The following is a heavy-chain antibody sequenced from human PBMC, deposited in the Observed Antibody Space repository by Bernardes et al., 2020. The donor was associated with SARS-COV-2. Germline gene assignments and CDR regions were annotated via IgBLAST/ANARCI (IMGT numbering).Heavy chain of an antibody. J-gene: IGHJ6*02. D-gene: IGHD1-26*01. CDR1: GFTFDDYA. V-gene: IGHV3-9*01. CDR3: AKDRGVWVGATNYYYYYGMDV. CDR2: ISWNSGSI. Sequence: GGSLRLSCAASGFTFDDYAMHWVRQAPGKGLEWVSGISWNSGSIGYADSVKGRFTISRDNAKNSLYLQMNSLRAEDTALYYCAKDRGVWVGATNYYYYYGMDVWGQGTTVTVSS.